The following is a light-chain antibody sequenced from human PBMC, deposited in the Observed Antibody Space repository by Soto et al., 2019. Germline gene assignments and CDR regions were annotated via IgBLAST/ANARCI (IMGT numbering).Light chain of an antibody. CDR2: GAS. CDR1: QSVSNN. V-gene: IGKV3-15*01. CDR3: QQYNIWPST. J-gene: IGKJ5*01. Sequence: EIVMTQSPATLSVSPVERATLSCRASQSVSNNLAWYQQKPGQAPRLLFYGASTRATGIPARFSGSGSGTDFTLTISSLQSEDFAVYCCQQYNIWPSTFGQGTRLEIK.